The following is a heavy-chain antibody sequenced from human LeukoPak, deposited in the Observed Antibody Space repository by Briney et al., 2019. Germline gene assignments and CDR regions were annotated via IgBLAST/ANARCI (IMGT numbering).Heavy chain of an antibody. CDR3: VREIWWRFDY. Sequence: PGGSLRLSCSASGFNFINHYMSWVRQAPGEGLECVAKIKPDGSEKYYVDSVKGRLTISRDNSKNSLFLHLNSLRAEDTAVYYCVREIWWRFDYWGQGSLVTVSS. CDR1: GFNFINHY. V-gene: IGHV3-7*01. CDR2: IKPDGSEK. D-gene: IGHD5-12*01. J-gene: IGHJ4*02.